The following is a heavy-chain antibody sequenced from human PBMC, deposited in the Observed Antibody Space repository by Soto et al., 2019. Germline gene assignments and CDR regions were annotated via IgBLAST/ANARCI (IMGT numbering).Heavy chain of an antibody. V-gene: IGHV4-34*01. CDR3: ARGKWELRFDY. J-gene: IGHJ4*02. D-gene: IGHD1-26*01. CDR2: INHSGST. Sequence: QVQLQQWGAGLLKPSETLSLTCAVYGGSFSGYYWSWIRQPPGMGLEWIGEINHSGSTNYNPSLKSRVTISVDTSKNQFSLKLSSVTAADTAVYYCARGKWELRFDYWGQGTLVTVSS. CDR1: GGSFSGYY.